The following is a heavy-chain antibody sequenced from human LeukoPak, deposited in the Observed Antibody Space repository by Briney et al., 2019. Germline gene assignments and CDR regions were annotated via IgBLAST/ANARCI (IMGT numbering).Heavy chain of an antibody. CDR3: AKEIRTIAVAGSLDY. D-gene: IGHD6-19*01. CDR1: GFTFDDYA. J-gene: IGHJ4*02. V-gene: IGHV3-9*01. Sequence: QPGGSLRLSCAASGFTFDDYALHWVRQAPGKGLEWVSGISWNSGSIGYADSVKGRFTISRDNAKNSLYLQMNSLRAEDTALYYCAKEIRTIAVAGSLDYWGQGTLVTVSS. CDR2: ISWNSGSI.